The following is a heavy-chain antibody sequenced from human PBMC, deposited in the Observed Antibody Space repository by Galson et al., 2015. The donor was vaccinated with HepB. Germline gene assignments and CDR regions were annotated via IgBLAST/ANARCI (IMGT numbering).Heavy chain of an antibody. D-gene: IGHD1/OR15-1a*01. CDR3: ARDDAYQQGIKGFDY. V-gene: IGHV3-48*04. CDR2: ISSSSRTI. Sequence: SLRLSCAASGFTFSSYSMNWVRQAPGKGLEWVSYISSSSRTIYYADSVKGRFTISRDNAKNSLYLQMNSLRAEDTAVYYCARDDAYQQGIKGFDYWGQGTLVTVSS. CDR1: GFTFSSYS. J-gene: IGHJ4*02.